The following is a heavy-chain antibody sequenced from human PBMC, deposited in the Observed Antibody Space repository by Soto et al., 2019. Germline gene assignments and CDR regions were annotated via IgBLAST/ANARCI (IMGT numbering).Heavy chain of an antibody. D-gene: IGHD3-10*01. J-gene: IGHJ5*02. CDR3: ARDLRGRRSGRFDP. V-gene: IGHV4-4*02. Sequence: PSETLSLTCAVSGGSISSSNWWSWVRQPPGKGLEWIGEIYHSGVTYYNPSLKSRATISVDTSKNQFSLNLSSVTAADTAMYYCARDLRGRRSGRFDPWGQGTLVTVS. CDR2: IYHSGVT. CDR1: GGSISSSNW.